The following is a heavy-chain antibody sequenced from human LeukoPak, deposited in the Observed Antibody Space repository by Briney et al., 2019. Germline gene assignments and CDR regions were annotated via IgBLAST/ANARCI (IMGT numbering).Heavy chain of an antibody. J-gene: IGHJ6*03. CDR3: ARRPFCYMDA. CDR2: IYYSGST. CDR1: GGSISSNSYH. Sequence: SETLSLTCTVSGGSISSNSYHWGWIRQPPGKGLEWIAGIYYSGSTYYNPSLKSRVTISVDTSKNQFSLKLSSVTAADTAMYYCARRPFCYMDAWGKGTTVTVSS. V-gene: IGHV4-39*01.